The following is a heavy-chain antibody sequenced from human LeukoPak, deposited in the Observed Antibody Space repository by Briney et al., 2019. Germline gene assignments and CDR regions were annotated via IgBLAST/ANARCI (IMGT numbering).Heavy chain of an antibody. CDR3: ARDRHIVLVTSALRGLFDP. Sequence: ASVKVSCKASGYSFTGNYMHWVRQAPGKGLEWMGWINSNSGSTTYAQRFQGRVSMTRDTSIRTVYMELNRLTSDDTALYYCARDRHIVLVTSALRGLFDPWGQGTLVTVSS. CDR1: GYSFTGNY. CDR2: INSNSGST. J-gene: IGHJ5*02. D-gene: IGHD2-21*01. V-gene: IGHV1-2*02.